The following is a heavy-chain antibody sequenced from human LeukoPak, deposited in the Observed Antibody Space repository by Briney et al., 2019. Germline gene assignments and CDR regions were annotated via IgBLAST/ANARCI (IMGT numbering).Heavy chain of an antibody. Sequence: GGSLRLSCAASGFNFNNNGLHWVRQAPGKGLEWVAFIRYDGNNKYYADSVKGRFTISRDNSKNTLYLQMNSLRAEDTAVYYCAKRIQSAMATGYWGQGTLVTVSS. CDR2: IRYDGNNK. CDR3: AKRIQSAMATGY. CDR1: GFNFNNNG. V-gene: IGHV3-30*02. J-gene: IGHJ4*02. D-gene: IGHD5-18*01.